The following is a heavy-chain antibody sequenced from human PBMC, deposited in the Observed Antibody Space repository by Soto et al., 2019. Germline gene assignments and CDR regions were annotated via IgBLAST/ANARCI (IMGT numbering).Heavy chain of an antibody. J-gene: IGHJ4*02. CDR3: AKRAGTTNLDY. CDR2: ISYDGSNK. D-gene: IGHD1-1*01. V-gene: IGHV3-30*18. Sequence: QVQLVESGGGVVQPGRSLRLSCAASGFTFSSYGMHWVRQAPGKGLEWVAVISYDGSNKYYADSVKGRFTISRDNSKNTRYLQMNSLRAEDTAVYYCAKRAGTTNLDYWGQGTLVTVSS. CDR1: GFTFSSYG.